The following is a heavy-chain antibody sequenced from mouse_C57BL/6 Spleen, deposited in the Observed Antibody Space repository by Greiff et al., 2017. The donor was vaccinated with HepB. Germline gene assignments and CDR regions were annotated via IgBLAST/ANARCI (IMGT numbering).Heavy chain of an antibody. J-gene: IGHJ4*01. CDR3: ARVTYYYAMDY. D-gene: IGHD2-13*01. CDR1: GFTFSSYA. V-gene: IGHV5-4*03. Sequence: EVMLVESGGGLVKPGGSLKLSCAASGFTFSSYAMSWVRQTPEKRLEWVATISDGGSYTYYPDNVKGRFTISRDNAKNNLYLQMSHLKSEDTAMYYCARVTYYYAMDYWGQGTSVTVSS. CDR2: ISDGGSYT.